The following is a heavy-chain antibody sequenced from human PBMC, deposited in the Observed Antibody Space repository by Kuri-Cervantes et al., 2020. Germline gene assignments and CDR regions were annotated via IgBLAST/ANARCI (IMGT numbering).Heavy chain of an antibody. CDR3: ARDVSREIVVVVAATPGFDY. J-gene: IGHJ4*02. CDR2: IYHSGST. V-gene: IGHV4-38-2*02. CDR1: GYSISSGYY. Sequence: ESLKISCAVSGYSISSGYYWGWIRQPPGKGLEWIGSIYHSGSTYYNPSLKSRVTISVDTSKNQFSLKLSSVTAADTAVYYCARDVSREIVVVVAATPGFDYWGQGTLVPSPQ. D-gene: IGHD2-15*01.